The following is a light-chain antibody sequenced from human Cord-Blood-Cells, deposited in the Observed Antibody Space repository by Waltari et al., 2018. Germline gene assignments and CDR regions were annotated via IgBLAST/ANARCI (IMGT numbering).Light chain of an antibody. CDR3: CSYAGSYTV. Sequence: QSALTQPRSVSGSPGPSVTISCTGPSSDVGGYNYVSWYQQHPGKAPKLMIYDVSKRPSGVPDRFSGSKSGNTASLTISGLQAEDEADYYCCSYAGSYTVFGGGTKLTVL. J-gene: IGLJ3*02. CDR2: DVS. CDR1: SSDVGGYNY. V-gene: IGLV2-11*01.